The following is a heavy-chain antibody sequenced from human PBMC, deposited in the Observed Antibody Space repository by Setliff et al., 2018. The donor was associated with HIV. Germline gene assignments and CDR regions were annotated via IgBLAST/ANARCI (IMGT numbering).Heavy chain of an antibody. CDR1: GGFIGGHY. V-gene: IGHV4-59*11. CDR3: AKDWDTFWSDYSRVIAFDI. Sequence: PSETLSLTCTVSGGFIGGHYWTWIRQPPGRGLEWIATISYDGSTDYNPSLKNRVAISLDTSQNQFSLRLSSVTAADTALYYCAKDWDTFWSDYSRVIAFDIWGQGKMVTVSS. D-gene: IGHD3-3*01. CDR2: ISYDGST. J-gene: IGHJ3*02.